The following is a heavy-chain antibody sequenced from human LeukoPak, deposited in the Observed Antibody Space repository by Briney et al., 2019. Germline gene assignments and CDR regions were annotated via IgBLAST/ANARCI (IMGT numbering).Heavy chain of an antibody. CDR3: AREVTYCGGDCYSKIDY. CDR2: IYYSGST. Sequence: SETLSLTCTVSDYSISSGYYWGWIRQPPGKGLEWIGSIYYSGSTYYNPSLKSRVTISVDTSKNQFSLKLSSVTAADTAVYYCAREVTYCGGDCYSKIDYWGQGTLVTVSS. D-gene: IGHD2-21*02. CDR1: DYSISSGYY. V-gene: IGHV4-38-2*02. J-gene: IGHJ4*02.